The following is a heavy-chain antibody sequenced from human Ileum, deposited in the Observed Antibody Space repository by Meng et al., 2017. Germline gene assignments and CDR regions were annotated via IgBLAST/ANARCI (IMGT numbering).Heavy chain of an antibody. Sequence: QVQLVQSGAAVKKPGASVKVSCKASGYTFTRYAMHWVRQAPGQRLEWMGGINTGNGDAKYSQRFQGRVTITRDTSASTVYMELSSLRSEDTTVYYCARGHQNYDILTGSYWGQGTLVTVSS. CDR2: INTGNGDA. V-gene: IGHV1-3*04. D-gene: IGHD3-9*01. CDR1: GYTFTRYA. CDR3: ARGHQNYDILTGSY. J-gene: IGHJ4*02.